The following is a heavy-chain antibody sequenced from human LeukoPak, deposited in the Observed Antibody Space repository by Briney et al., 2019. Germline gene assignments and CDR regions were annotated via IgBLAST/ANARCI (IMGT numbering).Heavy chain of an antibody. Sequence: GGSLRLSRTASGFPFGDYAMNWFRQAPGKGLEWVGFIRREAYGGTTDYAASVKGRFTISRDDSKSIAYLQMNSLKTEDTAVYYCTRGSGPAAWFDPWGQGTLVTVSS. CDR1: GFPFGDYA. D-gene: IGHD2-2*01. J-gene: IGHJ5*02. CDR3: TRGSGPAAWFDP. CDR2: IRREAYGGTT. V-gene: IGHV3-49*03.